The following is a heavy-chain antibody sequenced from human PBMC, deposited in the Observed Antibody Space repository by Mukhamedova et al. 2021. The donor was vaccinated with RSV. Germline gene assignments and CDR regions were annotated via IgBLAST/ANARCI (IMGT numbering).Heavy chain of an antibody. CDR3: AKDEDRWGPYFDN. V-gene: IGHV3-23*01. D-gene: IGHD2-15*01. CDR2: ISNSGSAT. Sequence: VSGISNSGSATYYADSVKGLFIISRDISTNTLYLQMISLSAGATALYFCAKDEDRWGPYFDNCGQGTLVTVSS. J-gene: IGHJ4*02.